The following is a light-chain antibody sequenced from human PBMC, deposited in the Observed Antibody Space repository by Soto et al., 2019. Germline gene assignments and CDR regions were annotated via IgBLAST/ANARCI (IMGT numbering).Light chain of an antibody. CDR2: KAS. CDR3: QQYNSSNVT. Sequence: DIQMTQSPSTLSASVGDRVTITCRTSQRISRWLAWYQQKPGKAPNLLIYKASSLESRVPSRFSGSGSGTEFTLTISSLQPDDFATYYCQQYNSSNVTFGPGTKVDVK. CDR1: QRISRW. J-gene: IGKJ3*01. V-gene: IGKV1-5*03.